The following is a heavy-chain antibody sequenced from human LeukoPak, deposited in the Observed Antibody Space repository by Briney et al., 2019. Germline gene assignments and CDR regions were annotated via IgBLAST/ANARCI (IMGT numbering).Heavy chain of an antibody. J-gene: IGHJ6*02. V-gene: IGHV1-46*01. Sequence: ASVKVSCKASGYTFTSYYMHWVRQAPGQGLEWMGIINPSGGSTSYAQKFQGRVTMTRDTSISTAYMELSRLRSDDTAVYYCARVNVGSSSSSYYYYYGMDVWGQGTTVTVSS. CDR1: GYTFTSYY. CDR2: INPSGGST. CDR3: ARVNVGSSSSSYYYYYGMDV. D-gene: IGHD6-6*01.